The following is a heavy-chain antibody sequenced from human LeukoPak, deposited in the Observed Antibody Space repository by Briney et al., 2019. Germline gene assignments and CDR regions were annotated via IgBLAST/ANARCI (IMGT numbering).Heavy chain of an antibody. CDR2: IYYSGST. CDR3: ARLRGIVGARLFDY. CDR1: GGSISSYY. D-gene: IGHD1-26*01. J-gene: IGHJ4*02. Sequence: SGTLSLTCTVSGGSISSYYWSWIRQLPGKGLERIGYIYYSGSTNYNPSLKSRVTISVDTSKTQFSLKLSSVTAADTAVYYCARLRGIVGARLFDYWGQGTLVTVSS. V-gene: IGHV4-59*08.